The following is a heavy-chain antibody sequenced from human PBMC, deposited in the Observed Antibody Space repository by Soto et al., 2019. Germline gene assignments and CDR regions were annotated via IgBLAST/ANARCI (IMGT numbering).Heavy chain of an antibody. CDR1: GFSLNTGGVG. Sequence: ITLKESGPTLVKPTQTLTLTCTFSGFSLNTGGVGVGWVRQPRGKAMEWLALIYWDDDERYRPSLRSRLNITKDTIYYRVVLTLYNLDPEDKATNYCVRNWRYYGGDYYYGMDAWGQGTTVTVSS. J-gene: IGHJ6*02. CDR2: IYWDDDE. V-gene: IGHV2-5*02. D-gene: IGHD3-10*01. CDR3: VRNWRYYGGDYYYGMDA.